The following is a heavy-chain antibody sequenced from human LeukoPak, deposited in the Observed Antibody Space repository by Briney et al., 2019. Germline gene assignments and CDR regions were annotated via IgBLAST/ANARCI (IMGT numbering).Heavy chain of an antibody. CDR3: AKGRDLVATIGRDAFDI. J-gene: IGHJ3*02. V-gene: IGHV3-9*01. D-gene: IGHD5-12*01. Sequence: GGSLGLSCAASGFTFDDYAMHWVRQAPGKGLEWVSGISWNSGSIGYADSVKGRFTISRDNAKNSLYLQMNSLRAEDTALYYCAKGRDLVATIGRDAFDIWGQGTMVTVSS. CDR1: GFTFDDYA. CDR2: ISWNSGSI.